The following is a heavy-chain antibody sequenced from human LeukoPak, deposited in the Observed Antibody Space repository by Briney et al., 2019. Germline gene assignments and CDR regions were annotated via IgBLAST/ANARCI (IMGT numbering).Heavy chain of an antibody. V-gene: IGHV1-18*01. Sequence: ASVKVSCKASGYTFTSYGISWVRQAPGQGLEWMGWISAYNGNTDYAQKLQGRVTMTTDTSTSTAYMELRSLRSDDTAVYYCARVAPGDFWSGYDFDYYYGMDVWGQGTTVTVSS. D-gene: IGHD3-3*01. CDR2: ISAYNGNT. CDR1: GYTFTSYG. CDR3: ARVAPGDFWSGYDFDYYYGMDV. J-gene: IGHJ6*02.